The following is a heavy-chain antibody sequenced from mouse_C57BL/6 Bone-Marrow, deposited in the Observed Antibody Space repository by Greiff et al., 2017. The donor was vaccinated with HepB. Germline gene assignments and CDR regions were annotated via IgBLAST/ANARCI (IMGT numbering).Heavy chain of an antibody. CDR2: IHPNSGST. CDR1: GYTFTSYW. Sequence: QVQLQQPGAELVKPGASVKLSCKASGYTFTSYWMHWVKQRPGQGLEWIGMIHPNSGSTNYNEKFKSKATLTVDKSSGTAYMQLSSLTSEDSAVYYCARLYGSSFYWYFDVWGTGTTVTVSS. CDR3: ARLYGSSFYWYFDV. J-gene: IGHJ1*03. D-gene: IGHD1-1*01. V-gene: IGHV1-64*01.